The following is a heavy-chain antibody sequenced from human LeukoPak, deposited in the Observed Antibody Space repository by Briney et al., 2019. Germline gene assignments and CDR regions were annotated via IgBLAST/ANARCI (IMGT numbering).Heavy chain of an antibody. CDR1: GFTLRSYA. J-gene: IGHJ4*02. Sequence: PGGSLRLSCAASGFTLRSYAMSWVRQAPGKGLEWVSAISGSGGSTYYADSVKGRFTISRDNSKNTLYLQMNSLRAEDTAVYYCAKAPVGANYYDSSGYFDYWGQGTLVTVSS. CDR2: ISGSGGST. V-gene: IGHV3-23*01. CDR3: AKAPVGANYYDSSGYFDY. D-gene: IGHD3-22*01.